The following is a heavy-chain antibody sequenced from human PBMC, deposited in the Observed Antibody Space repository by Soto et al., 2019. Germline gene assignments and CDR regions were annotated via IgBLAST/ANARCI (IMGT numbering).Heavy chain of an antibody. Sequence: QVQLVESGGGVVQPGGSLRLSCAASGFAFSGLTMHWVRQAPAKGLEWLSLFSHDGNIKFYADSVKGRITISSDNSKDTLYLHMTNLRPEVTALYYCASTQLMVIIARGNFCGQGTLVTVSS. CDR2: FSHDGNIK. CDR1: GFAFSGLT. CDR3: ASTQLMVIIARGNF. J-gene: IGHJ4*02. V-gene: IGHV3-30-3*01. D-gene: IGHD2-15*01.